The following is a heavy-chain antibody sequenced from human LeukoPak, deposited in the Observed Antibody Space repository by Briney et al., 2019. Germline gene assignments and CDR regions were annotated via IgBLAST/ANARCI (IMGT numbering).Heavy chain of an antibody. V-gene: IGHV3-64*01. D-gene: IGHD3-10*01. CDR1: GFTFTDYE. CDR3: ARELRGVRGVISPHFDC. CDR2: ISSNGGST. J-gene: IGHJ4*02. Sequence: GGSLRLSCVATGFTFTDYEMNWVRQAPGKGLEYVSAISSNGGSTYYVNSVKGRFTISRDNSKNTLYLQMASLRAEDLAVYYCARELRGVRGVISPHFDCWGQGTLVTVSS.